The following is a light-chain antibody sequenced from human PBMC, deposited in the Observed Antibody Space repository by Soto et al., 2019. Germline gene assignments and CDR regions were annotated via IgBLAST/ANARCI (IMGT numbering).Light chain of an antibody. V-gene: IGLV4-69*01. Sequence: QSVLTQSPSASASLGASVKLTCTLSSGHSTYAIAWHQQQPEKGPRYLMKVNSDGSHNRGDGIPDRFSGSSSGAERYLTISSLQSEDDADYYCQTWDSGIWLFGGGTKLTVL. CDR3: QTWDSGIWL. J-gene: IGLJ3*02. CDR1: SGHSTYA. CDR2: VNSDGSH.